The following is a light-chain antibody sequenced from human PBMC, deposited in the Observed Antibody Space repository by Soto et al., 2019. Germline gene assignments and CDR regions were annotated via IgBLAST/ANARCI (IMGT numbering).Light chain of an antibody. Sequence: DIQMTKSPSTLSASVGDRITITCRASQSVSRRLAWFQQKPGKAPKLLIYDASSLESGVPSRFSGRGSGTEFTLIISSLQPDDCATYYCHTYNSYSLHTFGQGTKVDIK. CDR3: HTYNSYSLHT. J-gene: IGKJ2*01. CDR2: DAS. V-gene: IGKV1-5*01. CDR1: QSVSRR.